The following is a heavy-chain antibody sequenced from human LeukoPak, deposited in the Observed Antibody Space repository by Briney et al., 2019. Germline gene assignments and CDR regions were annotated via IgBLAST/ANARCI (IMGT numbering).Heavy chain of an antibody. CDR3: TRDNAGGAFDY. D-gene: IGHD2-8*01. CDR2: ITTAGDT. Sequence: GGSLRLSCAASGFTFNTYDMHWARQPTGKGLEWVSSITTAGDTYYPGSVKGRFTISRDNAKNSLYLQMNTLRAGDTAVYYCTRDNAGGAFDYWGQGTLVTVSS. CDR1: GFTFNTYD. J-gene: IGHJ4*02. V-gene: IGHV3-13*01.